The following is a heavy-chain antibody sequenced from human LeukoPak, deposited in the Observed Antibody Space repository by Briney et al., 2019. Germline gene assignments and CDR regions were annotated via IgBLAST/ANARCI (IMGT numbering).Heavy chain of an antibody. Sequence: GALRLSCAASGFTFSSYAMSWVRQAPGKGLEWVSAISGSGGSTYYADSVKGRFTISRDNSKNTLYLQMDSLRAEDTAVYYCAKDQSSGWPNYFDYWGQGTLVTVSS. V-gene: IGHV3-23*01. CDR1: GFTFSSYA. CDR2: ISGSGGST. J-gene: IGHJ4*02. D-gene: IGHD6-19*01. CDR3: AKDQSSGWPNYFDY.